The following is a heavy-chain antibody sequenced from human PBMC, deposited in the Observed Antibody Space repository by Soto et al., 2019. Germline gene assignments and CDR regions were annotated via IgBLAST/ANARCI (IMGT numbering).Heavy chain of an antibody. V-gene: IGHV4-30-4*01. D-gene: IGHD4-17*01. CDR1: GGSISGGVYY. Sequence: QVQLQESGPGLVKPSQTLSLTCTVSGGSISGGVYYWSWIRQPPGKGLEWIGYIFDSGSTYYNPYRKIRVTLSVDTSKNQFSLRLSSVMAADTAVYYCAREIIPLTTDWYFDLWGRGTLVTVSS. J-gene: IGHJ2*01. CDR2: IFDSGST. CDR3: AREIIPLTTDWYFDL.